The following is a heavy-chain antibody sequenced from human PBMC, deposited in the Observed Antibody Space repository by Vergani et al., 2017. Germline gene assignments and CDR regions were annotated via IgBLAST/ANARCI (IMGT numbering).Heavy chain of an antibody. CDR1: GYTFTDHY. Sequence: EVQLVQSGAEVKKPGATIKISCKVSGYTFTDHYMHWVKQAPGKGLEWMGLVDSEDGETIYAEKFKGRVTIAADTSTDTAHLELSSLRSEDTAVYYCATPQTVTTGGMEVWGQGTTVIVSS. CDR3: ATPQTVTTGGMEV. CDR2: VDSEDGET. D-gene: IGHD4-17*01. V-gene: IGHV1-69-2*01. J-gene: IGHJ6*02.